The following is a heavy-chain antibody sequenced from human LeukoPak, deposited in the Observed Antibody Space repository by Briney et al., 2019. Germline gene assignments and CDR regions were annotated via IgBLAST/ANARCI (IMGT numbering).Heavy chain of an antibody. Sequence: GGTLRLSCAASGFTFSSYAMSWVRQAPGKGLEWVSAISGSGGSTYYADSVKGRFTISRDNSKNTLYLQMNSLRAEDTAVYYCAKDDVWGSYRFWGQGTLVTVSS. CDR3: AKDDVWGSYRF. J-gene: IGHJ4*02. CDR1: GFTFSSYA. D-gene: IGHD3-16*02. V-gene: IGHV3-23*01. CDR2: ISGSGGST.